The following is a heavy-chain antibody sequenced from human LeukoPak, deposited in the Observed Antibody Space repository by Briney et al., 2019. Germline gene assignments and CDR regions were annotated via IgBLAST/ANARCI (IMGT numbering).Heavy chain of an antibody. V-gene: IGHV1-18*01. J-gene: IGHJ4*02. D-gene: IGHD3-10*01. CDR3: ARDRSMVRGSGPAY. CDR1: GYRFASYG. Sequence: ASVKVSCKASGYRFASYGLSWVRQAPGQGPEWMGWISAYNGNTNYAQKLQGRVTKTTDTSTSTAYMELRSLRSDDTAVYYCARDRSMVRGSGPAYWGQGTLVTVSS. CDR2: ISAYNGNT.